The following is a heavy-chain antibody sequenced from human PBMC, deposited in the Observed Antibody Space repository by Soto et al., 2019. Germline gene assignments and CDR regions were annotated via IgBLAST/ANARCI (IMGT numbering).Heavy chain of an antibody. J-gene: IGHJ5*02. V-gene: IGHV3-33*01. Sequence: GGSLRLSCAASGFTFSSYGMHWVRQAPGKGLEWVAVIWYDGSNKYYADSVKGRFTISRDNSKNTLYLQMNSLRAEDTAVYYCARVPYGDYVEYWFDPWGQGTLVTVSS. CDR1: GFTFSSYG. CDR3: ARVPYGDYVEYWFDP. CDR2: IWYDGSNK. D-gene: IGHD4-17*01.